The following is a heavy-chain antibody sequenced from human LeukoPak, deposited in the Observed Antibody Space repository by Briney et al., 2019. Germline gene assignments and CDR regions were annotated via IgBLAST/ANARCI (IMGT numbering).Heavy chain of an antibody. V-gene: IGHV3-30*03. CDR2: ISYDGSNK. J-gene: IGHJ4*02. D-gene: IGHD5-18*01. Sequence: GGSLRLSCAASGFTFSSYGMHWVRQAPGKGLEWVAVISYDGSNKYYADSVKGRFTISRDNAKHSLYLQMNSLRDEDTAVYYCARADTAMITPDFDFWGQGTLVTVSS. CDR3: ARADTAMITPDFDF. CDR1: GFTFSSYG.